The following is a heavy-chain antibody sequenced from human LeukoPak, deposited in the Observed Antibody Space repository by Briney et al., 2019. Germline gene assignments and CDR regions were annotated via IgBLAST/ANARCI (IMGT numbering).Heavy chain of an antibody. J-gene: IGHJ4*02. D-gene: IGHD1-26*01. Sequence: ASVKVSCKASGYTFTSYGISWVRLAPGQGLEWMGWISAYTGSTEYAQNFKGRVSLTTDTPTNTASMELRGLRSDDTAVYYCARDRSGSYYSPNFWGQATLVTVSS. V-gene: IGHV1-18*01. CDR2: ISAYTGST. CDR3: ARDRSGSYYSPNF. CDR1: GYTFTSYG.